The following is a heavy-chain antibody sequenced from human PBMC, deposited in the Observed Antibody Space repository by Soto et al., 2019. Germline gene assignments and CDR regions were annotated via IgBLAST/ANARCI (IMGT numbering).Heavy chain of an antibody. CDR2: ISESGGST. J-gene: IGHJ4*02. CDR3: AKRSPYSSGWYSPIFDY. V-gene: IGHV3-23*01. Sequence: GGSLRLSCAASGFSFSDYAMSWVRQAPGKGLAWASVISESGGSTHYADSVRGRFTVSRDNSKNSLSLRMNSLRDEDTAVYFCAKRSPYSSGWYSPIFDYWGQGALVTISS. D-gene: IGHD6-13*01. CDR1: GFSFSDYA.